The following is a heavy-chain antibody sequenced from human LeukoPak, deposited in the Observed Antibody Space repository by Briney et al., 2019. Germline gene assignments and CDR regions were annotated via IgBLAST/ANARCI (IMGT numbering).Heavy chain of an antibody. J-gene: IGHJ4*02. CDR1: GFTFNSYT. V-gene: IGHV3-48*01. Sequence: GGSLRLSCAASGFTFNSYTMTWVRQAPGKGLEWVSYIRSSTGTTSYADSVKGRFTIPTDNAKNSVYLQMASLRAEDTAVYFCARDEKYAFDHWGQGTLVTASS. CDR3: ARDEKYAFDH. CDR2: IRSSTGTT.